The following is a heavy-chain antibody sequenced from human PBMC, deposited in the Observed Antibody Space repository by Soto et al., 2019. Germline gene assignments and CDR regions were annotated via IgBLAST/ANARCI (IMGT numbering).Heavy chain of an antibody. CDR3: ARDSHFGYGMAV. J-gene: IGHJ6*02. CDR1: GFTFSNYY. CDR2: ISSASHTI. V-gene: IGHV3-48*01. Sequence: EVQLVESGGGLVQPGGSLRLSCAASGFTFSNYYMNWVRQAPGKGLEWVSYISSASHTIYYADSVRGRFTISRDNAKNSLFLQMNSLRADDTAMYYCARDSHFGYGMAVWGQGTTVTVSS. D-gene: IGHD3-10*01.